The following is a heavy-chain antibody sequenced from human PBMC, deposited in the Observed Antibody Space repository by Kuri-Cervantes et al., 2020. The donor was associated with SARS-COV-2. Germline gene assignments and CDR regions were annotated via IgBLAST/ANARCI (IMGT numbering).Heavy chain of an antibody. CDR2: INAGNGNT. CDR3: ARYARRTGTTGFDY. V-gene: IGHV1-3*01. D-gene: IGHD1-1*01. CDR1: GYTFTGYY. Sequence: SVKVSCKASGYTFTGYYMHWVRQAPGQGLEWMGWINAGNGNTKYSQKFQGRVTITRDTSASTAYMELSSLRSEDTAVYYCARYARRTGTTGFDYWGQGTLVTVSS. J-gene: IGHJ4*02.